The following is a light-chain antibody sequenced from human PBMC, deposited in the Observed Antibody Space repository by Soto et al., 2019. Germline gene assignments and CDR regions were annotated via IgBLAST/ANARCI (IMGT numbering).Light chain of an antibody. Sequence: QPVLTQPASVSGSPGQSITISCTGTSSDVGSYHLVSWYQHHPGKAPKLMIYEGSKRPSGVSNRFSGSKSGNTASLTISGLQAEDEADYYCCSYAGSSTFVFGTGTKVTVL. V-gene: IGLV2-23*01. J-gene: IGLJ1*01. CDR3: CSYAGSSTFV. CDR1: SSDVGSYHL. CDR2: EGS.